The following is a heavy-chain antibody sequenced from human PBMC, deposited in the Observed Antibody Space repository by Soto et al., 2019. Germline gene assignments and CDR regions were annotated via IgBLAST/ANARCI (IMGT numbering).Heavy chain of an antibody. CDR1: GFTFTTYA. Sequence: EVQLLQSGGGLAQPGGSLRLSCVASGFTFTTYAMSWVRQAPGKGLEWVSGISGSGGSKHYADSVKGRFTISRDNSKNTLYLQMNSLRAEDTAVYYCAKDRLRVGVDAFDIWGQGTMVTVSS. CDR3: AKDRLRVGVDAFDI. D-gene: IGHD2-8*01. J-gene: IGHJ3*02. V-gene: IGHV3-23*01. CDR2: ISGSGGSK.